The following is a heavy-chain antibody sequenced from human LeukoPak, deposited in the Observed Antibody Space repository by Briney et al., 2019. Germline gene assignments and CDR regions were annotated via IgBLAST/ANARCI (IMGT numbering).Heavy chain of an antibody. D-gene: IGHD3-3*01. CDR2: ISYDGSNK. V-gene: IGHV3-30-3*01. Sequence: GGSLRLSCAASGFTFSSYAMHWVRQAPGKGLEWVAVISYDGSNKYYADSVKGRFTISRDNSKNTLYLQMNSLRAEDTAVYYCARDWYYDFSFDYWGQGTLVTVSS. CDR3: ARDWYYDFSFDY. CDR1: GFTFSSYA. J-gene: IGHJ4*02.